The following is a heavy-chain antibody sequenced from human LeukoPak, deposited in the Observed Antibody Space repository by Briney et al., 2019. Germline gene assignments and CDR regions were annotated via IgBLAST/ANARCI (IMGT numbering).Heavy chain of an antibody. D-gene: IGHD5-18*01. CDR1: GFTFSSYA. CDR3: AKDRPAMAGRLTSDY. J-gene: IGHJ4*02. Sequence: GRSLRLSCAASGFTFSSYAMHWVRQAPGKGLEWVAVISYDGSNKYYADSVKGRFTISRDNSKNTLYLQMNSLRAEDTAVYYCAKDRPAMAGRLTSDYWGQGTLVTVSS. CDR2: ISYDGSNK. V-gene: IGHV3-30-3*01.